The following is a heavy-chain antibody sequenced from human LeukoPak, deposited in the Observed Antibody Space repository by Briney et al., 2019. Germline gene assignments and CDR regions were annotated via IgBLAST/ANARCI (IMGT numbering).Heavy chain of an antibody. J-gene: IGHJ3*02. CDR3: TRHQYDAFEI. D-gene: IGHD4-11*01. Sequence: GGSLRLSCAASGITVSSYYMSWVRQAPGKGLEWVSVIYGGGGTYYADSAKGRFAISRDNSKNTLYLQISSLRAEDTAIYYCTRHQYDAFEIWGQGTMVTVSS. V-gene: IGHV3-53*01. CDR1: GITVSSYY. CDR2: IYGGGGT.